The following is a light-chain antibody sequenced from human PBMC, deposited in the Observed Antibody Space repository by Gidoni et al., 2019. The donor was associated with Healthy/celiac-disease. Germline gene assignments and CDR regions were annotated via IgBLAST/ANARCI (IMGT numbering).Light chain of an antibody. V-gene: IGKV3-20*01. J-gene: IGKJ3*01. CDR1: QSVRSSY. CDR3: QQYGSSPLFT. Sequence: IVLTPSPGTLSLSPGERATLSCRASQSVRSSYLAWYQQKHGQAPRLLIYGASSRATGSPDRFSGSGSGTDFTLTISRLEPEDFAVYYCQQYGSSPLFTFGPGTKVDIK. CDR2: GAS.